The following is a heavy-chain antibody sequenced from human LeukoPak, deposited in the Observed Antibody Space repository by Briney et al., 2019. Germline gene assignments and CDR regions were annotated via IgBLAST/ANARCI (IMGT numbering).Heavy chain of an antibody. CDR1: GGSFSGYY. Sequence: SETLSLTCAVYGGSFSGYYWSWIRQPPGKGLEWIGETNHSGSTNYNPSLKSRVTISVDTSKNQFSLKLSSVTAADTAVYYCARVFGSYEPFDYWGQGTLVTVSS. CDR2: TNHSGST. J-gene: IGHJ4*02. D-gene: IGHD1-26*01. V-gene: IGHV4-34*01. CDR3: ARVFGSYEPFDY.